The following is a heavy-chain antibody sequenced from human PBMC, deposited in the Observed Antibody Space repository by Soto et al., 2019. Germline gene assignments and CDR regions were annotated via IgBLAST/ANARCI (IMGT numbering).Heavy chain of an antibody. D-gene: IGHD6-13*01. V-gene: IGHV3-23*01. Sequence: GGSLRLSCAASGFTFSSYAMSWVRQAPGKGLEWVSAISGSGGSTYYADSVKGRFTISRDNSKNTLYLQMNSLRAEDTAVYYCAKHRGYSSRWYSYTSDIWGQGTMVTVSS. CDR1: GFTFSSYA. J-gene: IGHJ3*02. CDR2: ISGSGGST. CDR3: AKHRGYSSRWYSYTSDI.